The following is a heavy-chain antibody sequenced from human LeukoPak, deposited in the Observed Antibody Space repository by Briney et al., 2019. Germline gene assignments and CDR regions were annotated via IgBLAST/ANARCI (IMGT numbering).Heavy chain of an antibody. D-gene: IGHD2-15*01. J-gene: IGHJ4*02. V-gene: IGHV1-2*02. CDR1: GYTFTGYY. CDR3: PRALGYCSGGSCYQWSYYFDY. CDR2: INTNSGGT. Sequence: ASVRVSCKASGYTFTGYYMHWVRQAPGQGLEWMGWINTNSGGTNYAQKFQGRVTITRDTSISTDYMEMSRLRSDDTAVYYCPRALGYCSGGSCYQWSYYFDYWGQGTLVPVSS.